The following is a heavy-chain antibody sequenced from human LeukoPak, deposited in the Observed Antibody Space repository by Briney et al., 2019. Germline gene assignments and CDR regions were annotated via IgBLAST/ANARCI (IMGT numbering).Heavy chain of an antibody. D-gene: IGHD3-22*01. J-gene: IGHJ4*02. Sequence: SETLSLTCAVYGVSFSGYYWSWIRQPPGEGLEWIGEINHSGSTNYNPSLKSRVAISVDTSKNQFSLKLSSVTAADTAVYYCARGTLHYLSGYYGDYWGQGTLVTVSS. CDR3: ARGTLHYLSGYYGDY. CDR2: INHSGST. CDR1: GVSFSGYY. V-gene: IGHV4-34*01.